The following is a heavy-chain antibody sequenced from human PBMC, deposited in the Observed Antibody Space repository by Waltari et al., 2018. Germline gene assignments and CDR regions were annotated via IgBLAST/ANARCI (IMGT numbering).Heavy chain of an antibody. V-gene: IGHV4-59*08. Sequence: QVQLQESGPGLVKPSETLSLTCTVSGGSISSYSWSWIRQPPGKGLEWIGYIYYSGSTNYNPSLKSRVTISVDTSKNQFSLKLSSVTAADTAVYYCARLSRDGYNFADSFDYWGQGTLVTVSS. CDR2: IYYSGST. J-gene: IGHJ4*02. D-gene: IGHD5-12*01. CDR1: GGSISSYS. CDR3: ARLSRDGYNFADSFDY.